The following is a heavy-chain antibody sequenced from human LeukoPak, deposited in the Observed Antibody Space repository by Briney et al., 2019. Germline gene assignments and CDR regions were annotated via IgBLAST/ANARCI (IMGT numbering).Heavy chain of an antibody. V-gene: IGHV4-59*01. CDR2: FSYSGNA. J-gene: IGHJ3*02. Sequence: SETLSLTCTVSGGSISSYYWSWIRQPPGKGLEWIGYFSYSGNAHYNPSLNRRVTISVDTSKSQFSLKLTSVTPADRAVYYCARGGSIAIFGVAMDAFDIWGQGTMVTVSS. D-gene: IGHD3-3*01. CDR3: ARGGSIAIFGVAMDAFDI. CDR1: GGSISSYY.